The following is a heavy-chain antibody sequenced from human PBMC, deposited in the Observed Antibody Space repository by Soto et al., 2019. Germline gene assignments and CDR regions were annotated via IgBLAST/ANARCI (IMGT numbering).Heavy chain of an antibody. V-gene: IGHV4-61*01. CDR2: IYYSGST. CDR3: ARSTYSTVTTGDNWFDP. CDR1: GGSVSSGSYY. J-gene: IGHJ5*02. Sequence: QVQLQESGPGLVKPSETLSLTCTVSGGSVSSGSYYWSWIRQPPGKRLEWIGYIYYSGSTNYNPAFKSRVTISVATSKNQFSLKLSSVTAADTAVYYCARSTYSTVTTGDNWFDPWGQGTLVTVSS. D-gene: IGHD4-17*01.